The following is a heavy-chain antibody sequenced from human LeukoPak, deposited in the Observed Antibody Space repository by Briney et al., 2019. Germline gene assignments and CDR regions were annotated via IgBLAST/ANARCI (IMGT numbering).Heavy chain of an antibody. D-gene: IGHD2-15*01. V-gene: IGHV4-39*07. J-gene: IGHJ6*04. CDR2: ISYSGNT. CDR3: ARDSYCSGGSCLMDV. CDR1: GGSISSSSFH. Sequence: PSETLSLTCTVSGGSISSSSFHWGWIRQPPGKGLEWIGSISYSGNTYYNPSLKSRVTISVDTSKNQFSLKLSSVTAADTAVYYCARDSYCSGGSCLMDVWGKGTTVTISS.